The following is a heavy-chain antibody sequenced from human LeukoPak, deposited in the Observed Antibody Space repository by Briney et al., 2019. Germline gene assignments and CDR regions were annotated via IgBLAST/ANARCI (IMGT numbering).Heavy chain of an antibody. CDR1: GYTFTSYY. D-gene: IGHD1-14*01. V-gene: IGHV1-46*01. CDR3: ARDVEAARTYDY. CDR2: INPSGGST. Sequence: ASVKVSCKASGYTFTSYYMHWVRQAPGQGLEWMGIINPSGGSTSHAQKFQGRVTMTRDTSTSTVYMELSSLRSEDTAVYYCARDVEAARTYDYWGQGTLVTVSS. J-gene: IGHJ4*02.